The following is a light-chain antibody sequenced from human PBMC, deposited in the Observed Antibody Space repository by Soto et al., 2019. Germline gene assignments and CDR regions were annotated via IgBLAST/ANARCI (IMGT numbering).Light chain of an antibody. CDR1: QSLNRD. J-gene: IGKJ1*01. Sequence: MSQSSAPLSLSPGERATLSCRASQSLNRDLAWYQQKPGQSPRLLIFGASIRATGIPARFSGSGSGTEFTLTIGSLQSEDCALYYCQQYNNWPPWTFGQGTKVDIK. CDR3: QQYNNWPPWT. V-gene: IGKV3-15*01. CDR2: GAS.